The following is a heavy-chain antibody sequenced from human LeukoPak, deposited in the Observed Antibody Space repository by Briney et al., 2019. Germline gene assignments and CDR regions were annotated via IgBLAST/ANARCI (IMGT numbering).Heavy chain of an antibody. Sequence: PGGSLRLSCEASGLSFRSYIMNWVRRPPGKGLEWIASINNDGDKRYCADSVKGRFIISRDNAKKSLSLQMNSLTADDTAVYFCARGANYPDYWGQGTLVTVSS. CDR3: ARGANYPDY. CDR2: INNDGDKR. CDR1: GLSFRSYI. J-gene: IGHJ4*02. D-gene: IGHD3-10*01. V-gene: IGHV3-21*04.